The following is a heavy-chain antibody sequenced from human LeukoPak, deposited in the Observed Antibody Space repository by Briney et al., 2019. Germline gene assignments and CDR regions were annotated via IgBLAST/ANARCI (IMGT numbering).Heavy chain of an antibody. V-gene: IGHV3-48*01. D-gene: IGHD6-19*01. CDR3: ARDQWLDY. CDR1: GFTLSGYI. CDR2: IGTSGNTI. Sequence: GGSLRLSCAASGFTLSGYIMNWVRQAPGKGLEWVSFIGTSGNTIYYADSVKGRFTVSRDNAKNSLYLQMNSLRAEDTVVYYCARDQWLDYWGRGTLVTVSS. J-gene: IGHJ4*02.